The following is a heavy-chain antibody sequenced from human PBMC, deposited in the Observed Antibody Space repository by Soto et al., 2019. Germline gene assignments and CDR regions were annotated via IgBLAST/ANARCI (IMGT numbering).Heavy chain of an antibody. CDR3: ARKGNSSSSGQGSYYYYYMDV. J-gene: IGHJ6*03. CDR1: GGSISSYY. CDR2: IYYSGST. V-gene: IGHV4-59*12. D-gene: IGHD6-6*01. Sequence: ETLSLTCTVSGGSISSYYWSWIRQPPGKGLEWIGYIYYSGSTNYNPSLKSRVTISVDTSKNQFSLKLSSVTAADTAVYYCARKGNSSSSGQGSYYYYYMDVWGKGTTVTVSS.